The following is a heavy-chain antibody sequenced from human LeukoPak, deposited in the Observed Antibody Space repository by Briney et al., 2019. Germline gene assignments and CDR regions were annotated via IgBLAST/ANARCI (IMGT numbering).Heavy chain of an antibody. J-gene: IGHJ4*02. CDR1: GFTFSSYA. Sequence: PGGSLRLSCAASGFTFSSYAMHWVRQAPGKGLEWLAVISSDGSLEYYADSVKGRFTISRDNSKNTLYLQMNSLRPEDTAVYYCARDPVPAAARHFDYWGQRTLVSVFS. CDR3: ARDPVPAAARHFDY. D-gene: IGHD2-2*01. CDR2: ISSDGSLE. V-gene: IGHV3-30-3*01.